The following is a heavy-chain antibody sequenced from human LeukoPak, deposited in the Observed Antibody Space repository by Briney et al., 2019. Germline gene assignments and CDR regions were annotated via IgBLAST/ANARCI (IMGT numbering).Heavy chain of an antibody. CDR1: GFTFSSYG. CDR3: AKDRGYSPCPYT. V-gene: IGHV3-30*02. D-gene: IGHD5-18*01. Sequence: GGSLRLSCAASGFTFSSYGMHWVRQAPGKGLEWVAFIRYDGSNKYYADSEKGRFTISRDNSKNTLYLQMNSLRADDTAVYYCAKDRGYSPCPYTWGQGTLVTVSS. J-gene: IGHJ5*02. CDR2: IRYDGSNK.